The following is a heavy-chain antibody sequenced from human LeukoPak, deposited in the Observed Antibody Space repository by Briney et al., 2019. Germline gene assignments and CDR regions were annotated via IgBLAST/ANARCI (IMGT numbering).Heavy chain of an antibody. V-gene: IGHV1-24*01. D-gene: IGHD3-22*01. Sequence: GASVKVSCKVSGYTLTELSMHWVRRAPGKGLEWMGGFDPEDGETIYAQKFQGRVTMTEDTSTDTAYMELSSLRSEDTAVYYCATAPKYYYDSSGYYYSDYWGQGTLVTVSS. CDR2: FDPEDGET. CDR1: GYTLTELS. CDR3: ATAPKYYYDSSGYYYSDY. J-gene: IGHJ4*02.